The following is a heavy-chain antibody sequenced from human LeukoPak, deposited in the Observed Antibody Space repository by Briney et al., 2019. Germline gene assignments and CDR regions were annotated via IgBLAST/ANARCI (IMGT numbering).Heavy chain of an antibody. CDR2: IYYSGST. CDR1: GGSISSYY. D-gene: IGHD1-26*01. CDR3: ARDSGSYHRAFDI. J-gene: IGHJ3*02. V-gene: IGHV4-59*01. Sequence: PSETLSLTCTVSGGSISSYYWSWIRQPPGKGLEWIGYIYYSGSTNYNPSLKSRVTISVDTSKNQFSLKLSSVTAADTAVYYCARDSGSYHRAFDIWGQGTMVTVSS.